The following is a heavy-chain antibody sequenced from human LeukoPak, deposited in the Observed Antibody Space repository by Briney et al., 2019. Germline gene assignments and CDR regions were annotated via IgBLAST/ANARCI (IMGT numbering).Heavy chain of an antibody. CDR3: AKDRDYYGSGSYYIH. CDR1: GITFSSYV. CDR2: ISGSGGST. J-gene: IGHJ4*02. Sequence: GGSLRLSCGASGITFSSYVMSWVRQAQGKGLEWVSAISGSGGSTYYADSVKGRFTISRDNSKNTLYLQMNSLRAEDTAVYYCAKDRDYYGSGSYYIHWGQGTLVTVSS. V-gene: IGHV3-23*01. D-gene: IGHD3-10*01.